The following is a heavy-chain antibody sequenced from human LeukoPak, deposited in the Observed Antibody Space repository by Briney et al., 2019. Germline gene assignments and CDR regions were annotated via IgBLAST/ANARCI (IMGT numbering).Heavy chain of an antibody. V-gene: IGHV4-59*01. CDR3: ARGDYDILTAYYDY. J-gene: IGHJ4*02. CDR2: IFYSGGT. CDR1: GGSLSGYY. Sequence: SETLSLTCTVSGGSLSGYYWDWLRQTPGKGLEWIGNIFYSGGTNYNPSLKSRVKLSLDTSKSQFSLKLSSVNAADTAVYFCARGDYDILTAYYDYWGQGTLVTVSS. D-gene: IGHD3-9*01.